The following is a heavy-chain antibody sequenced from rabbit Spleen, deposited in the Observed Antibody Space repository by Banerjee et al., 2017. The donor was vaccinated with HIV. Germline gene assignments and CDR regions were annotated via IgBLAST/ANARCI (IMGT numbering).Heavy chain of an antibody. Sequence: QSLEESGGDLVKPGASLTLTCAASGFSFSNRYYMCWVRQDPGKGLEWIACIYSGSSGDTYYANWAKGRFTISTTSSTTVTLQMTSLTAADTATYFCARETSSGWGIVSFYFSLWGPGTLVTVS. CDR3: ARETSSGWGIVSFYFSL. V-gene: IGHV1S40*01. CDR1: GFSFSNRYY. CDR2: IYSGSSGDT. J-gene: IGHJ4*01. D-gene: IGHD4-1*01.